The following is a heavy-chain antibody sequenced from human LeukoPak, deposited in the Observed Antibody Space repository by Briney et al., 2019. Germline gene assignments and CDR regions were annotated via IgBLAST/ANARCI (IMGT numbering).Heavy chain of an antibody. Sequence: PSQTLSLTCTFSVGSLSRRRYYCSSIPKHPVNGLGLILPVYYNGRSCYNPPLQSRVTISVDTSKNQFPLRLSSVTAADTAVYYFARQSITMVRAVISDGMDAWGKGTTVPVSS. V-gene: IGHV4-31*03. J-gene: IGHJ6*04. CDR1: VGSLSRRRYY. CDR2: VYYNGRS. CDR3: ARQSITMVRAVISDGMDA. D-gene: IGHD3-10*01.